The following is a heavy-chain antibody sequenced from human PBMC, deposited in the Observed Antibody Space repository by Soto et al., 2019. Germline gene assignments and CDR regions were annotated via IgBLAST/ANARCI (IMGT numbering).Heavy chain of an antibody. CDR1: GGSISSGGYY. CDR3: ARGEDVVVPAAIFSGWFDP. CDR2: IYYSGST. V-gene: IGHV4-31*03. Sequence: QVQLQESGPGLVKPSQTLSLTCTVSGGSISSGGYYWSWIRQHPGKGLEWIGYIYYSGSTYYNPSLKSRVTISVDTSKNQFSLKLSSVTAADTAVYYCARGEDVVVPAAIFSGWFDPWGQGTLVTVSS. D-gene: IGHD2-2*01. J-gene: IGHJ5*02.